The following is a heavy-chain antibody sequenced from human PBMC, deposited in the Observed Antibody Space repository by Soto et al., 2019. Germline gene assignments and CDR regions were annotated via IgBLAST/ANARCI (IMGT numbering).Heavy chain of an antibody. J-gene: IGHJ6*03. V-gene: IGHV1-8*01. D-gene: IGHD3-9*01. Sequence: QVQLVQCGAEVKKPGASVKVSCKASGYTFRRYDISWVRQATGQGLEWMGWMNPNSGNTGYAQKFRGRVTMTRNTSITTAYMELSSLRSDDTAVYFCARGKREHDILTDSYYYYMDVWGKGTTVTVSS. CDR3: ARGKREHDILTDSYYYYMDV. CDR1: GYTFRRYD. CDR2: MNPNSGNT.